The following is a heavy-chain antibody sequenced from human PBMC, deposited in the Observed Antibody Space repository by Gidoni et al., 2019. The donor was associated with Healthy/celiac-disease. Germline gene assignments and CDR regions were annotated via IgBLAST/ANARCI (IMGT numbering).Heavy chain of an antibody. CDR2: IIGSGGST. Sequence: EVQLLESGGGLVQPGGSLRLSCAASGFTFSSYAMSWVRQAPGKGLEGVSAIIGSGGSTYYADSVKGRFTISRDNSKNTLYLQMNSLRAEDTAVYYCAKDGDLYSYGSYYFDYWGQGTLVTVSS. CDR1: GFTFSSYA. D-gene: IGHD5-18*01. J-gene: IGHJ4*02. CDR3: AKDGDLYSYGSYYFDY. V-gene: IGHV3-23*01.